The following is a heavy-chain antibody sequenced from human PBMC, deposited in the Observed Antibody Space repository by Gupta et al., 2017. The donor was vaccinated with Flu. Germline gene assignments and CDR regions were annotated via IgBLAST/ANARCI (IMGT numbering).Heavy chain of an antibody. J-gene: IGHJ6*02. CDR1: GGTFSSYA. D-gene: IGHD3-22*01. CDR3: ASTFYYDSSGRNYYYYGMDV. V-gene: IGHV1-69*01. CDR2: IIPIFGTA. Sequence: VQLVQSGAEVKKPGSSVKVSCKASGGTFSSYAISLVRQAPGLGLEWMGGIIPIFGTANYAQKFQGRVTITADESTSTAYMELSSLRSEDTAVYYCASTFYYDSSGRNYYYYGMDVWGQGTTVTVSS.